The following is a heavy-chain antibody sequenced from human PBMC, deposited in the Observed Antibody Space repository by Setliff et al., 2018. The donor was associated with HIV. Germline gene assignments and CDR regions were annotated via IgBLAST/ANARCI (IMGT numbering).Heavy chain of an antibody. CDR2: IYSSGST. CDR3: ARRMSSGSYYDY. J-gene: IGHJ4*02. CDR1: DASISNYY. V-gene: IGHV4-59*08. Sequence: PSETLSLTCTASDASISNYYWSWIRQPPGKGLEWIGHIYSSGSTNYNPSLKSRVTISVDTSKNQISLKLSSVTAADTAVYYCARRMSSGSYYDYWGQGTLVTVSS. D-gene: IGHD1-26*01.